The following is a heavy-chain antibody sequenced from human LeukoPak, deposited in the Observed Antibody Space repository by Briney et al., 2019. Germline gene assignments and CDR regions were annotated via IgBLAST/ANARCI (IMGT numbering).Heavy chain of an antibody. CDR2: IYYSGST. V-gene: IGHV4-59*08. CDR3: ARLGSRSGGSWNFDY. J-gene: IGHJ4*02. D-gene: IGHD2-15*01. CDR1: GGSISSYY. Sequence: SETLSLTCTVSGGSISSYYWSWIRQPPGKGLEWIGYIYYSGSTNYNPSLKSRVTISVDTSKNQFSLKLSSVTAADTAVYYCARLGSRSGGSWNFDYWGQGTLVTVSS.